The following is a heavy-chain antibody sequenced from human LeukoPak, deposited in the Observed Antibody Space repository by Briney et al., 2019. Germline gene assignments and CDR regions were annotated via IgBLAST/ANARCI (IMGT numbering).Heavy chain of an antibody. J-gene: IGHJ4*02. CDR2: ISRNGGST. V-gene: IGHV3-64D*06. CDR3: VKDEGNYDTSGYHGLAY. CDR1: GFTFTGYA. D-gene: IGHD3-22*01. Sequence: PGGSLRLSCSASGFTFTGYAMHWVRQAPGKGLEHVSGISRNGGSTYYAESVKGRFTISRDDCKITLYLQMSSLRAEDTAVYYCVKDEGNYDTSGYHGLAYWGQGTLVTVSS.